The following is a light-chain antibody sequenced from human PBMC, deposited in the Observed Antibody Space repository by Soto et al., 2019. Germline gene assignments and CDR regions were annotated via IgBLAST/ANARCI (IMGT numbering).Light chain of an antibody. CDR2: APS. CDR3: QQSYNGPFT. J-gene: IGKJ3*01. CDR1: QGIDTS. V-gene: IGKV1-9*01. Sequence: DIQVTQSPSSVSASVGDRVTITCRASQGIDTSLAWYQQKPGKAPKLLIYAPSNFQSGVPSRFSGSGSGTHFTLTISSLQPEDFATYYCQQSYNGPFTFGPGTKVDL.